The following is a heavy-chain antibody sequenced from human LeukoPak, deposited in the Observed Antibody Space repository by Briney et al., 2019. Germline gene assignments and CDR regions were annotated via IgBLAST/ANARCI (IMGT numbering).Heavy chain of an antibody. CDR3: AKDAYYDILTGVHWFDP. CDR1: GFTFDDYA. D-gene: IGHD3-9*01. V-gene: IGHV3-9*01. J-gene: IGHJ5*02. Sequence: PGGSLRLSCAASGFTFDDYAMHWVRQAPGKGLEWVSGISWNSGSINYADSVKGRFTISRDNAKNSLYLQMNSLRAEDTALYYCAKDAYYDILTGVHWFDPWGQGTLVTVSS. CDR2: ISWNSGSI.